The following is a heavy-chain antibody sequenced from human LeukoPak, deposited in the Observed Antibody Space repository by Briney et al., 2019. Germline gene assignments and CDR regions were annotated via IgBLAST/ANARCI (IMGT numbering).Heavy chain of an antibody. CDR1: GDIFSSNSAA. Sequence: SQTLSLTCAISGDIFSSNSAAWNWIRQSPSRGLEWLGRTCYRSKWYNDYAVSVKSRITINPDTSKNQFSLQLNSVTPEDTAVYYCARDGGYGDYYFDYWGQGTLVTVSS. CDR2: TCYRSKWYN. CDR3: ARDGGYGDYYFDY. D-gene: IGHD4-17*01. V-gene: IGHV6-1*01. J-gene: IGHJ4*02.